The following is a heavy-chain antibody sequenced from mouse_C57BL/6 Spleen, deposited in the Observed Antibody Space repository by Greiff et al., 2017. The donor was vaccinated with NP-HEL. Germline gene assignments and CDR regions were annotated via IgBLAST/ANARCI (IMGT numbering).Heavy chain of an antibody. CDR1: GYTFTDYE. Sequence: QVQLQQSGAELVRPGASVTLSCKASGYTFTDYEMHWVKQTPVHGLEWIGAIDPETGGTAYNQKFKGKAILTADKSSRTAYMELRSLTSGDSAVYYCTTCYINPWFAYWGQGTLVTVSA. D-gene: IGHD2-5*01. CDR2: IDPETGGT. CDR3: TTCYINPWFAY. V-gene: IGHV1-15*01. J-gene: IGHJ3*01.